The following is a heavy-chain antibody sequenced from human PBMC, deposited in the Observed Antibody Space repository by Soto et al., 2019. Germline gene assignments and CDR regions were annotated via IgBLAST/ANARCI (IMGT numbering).Heavy chain of an antibody. J-gene: IGHJ4*02. CDR1: VFPFSSYG. V-gene: IGHV3-30*03. D-gene: IGHD6-13*01. Sequence: GGSLRLSCSAPVFPFSSYGMHWVRQAPGKGLEWVAVISYDGSNKYYADSVKGRFTISRDNSKNTLYLQMNSLRAEDTAVYYCARSLAAAFDYWGQGTLVTVSS. CDR3: ARSLAAAFDY. CDR2: ISYDGSNK.